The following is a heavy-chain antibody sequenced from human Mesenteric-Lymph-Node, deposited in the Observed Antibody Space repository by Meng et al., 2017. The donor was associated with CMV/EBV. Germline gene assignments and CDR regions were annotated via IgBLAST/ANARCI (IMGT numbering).Heavy chain of an antibody. Sequence: GESLKISCAASGFTFSSYEMNWVRQAPGKGLEWVSYISSSGSTIYYADSVKGRFTISRDNAKNSLSLQMNSLRAEDTALYYCAKASSLYSSSSAGFCDYWGQGTLVTVSS. D-gene: IGHD6-6*01. CDR1: GFTFSSYE. CDR3: AKASSLYSSSSAGFCDY. J-gene: IGHJ4*02. CDR2: ISSSGSTI. V-gene: IGHV3-48*03.